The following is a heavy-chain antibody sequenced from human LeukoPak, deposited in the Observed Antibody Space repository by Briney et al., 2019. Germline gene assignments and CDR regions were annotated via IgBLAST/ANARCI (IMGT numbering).Heavy chain of an antibody. CDR2: ISGSGGST. CDR1: GFTFSSYT. D-gene: IGHD2-21*02. J-gene: IGHJ3*02. Sequence: GGSLRLSCAASGFTFSSYTMSWVRQAPGKGLEWVSAISGSGGSTYYADSVKGRFTISRDNSKNTLYLQMNSLRAEDTAVYYCAKGRACGGDCPDAFDIWGQGTMVTVSS. V-gene: IGHV3-23*01. CDR3: AKGRACGGDCPDAFDI.